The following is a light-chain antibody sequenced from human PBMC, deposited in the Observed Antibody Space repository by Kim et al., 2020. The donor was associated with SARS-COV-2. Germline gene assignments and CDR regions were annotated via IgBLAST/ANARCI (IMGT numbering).Light chain of an antibody. J-gene: IGLJ2*01. CDR1: KLGDKY. CDR2: EDT. CDR3: QAWDSSIVV. Sequence: SYELTQPPSVSVSPGQTVSITCSGDKLGDKYACWYQQKPGQSPVMVIYEDTKRPSGIPERFSGSNSGNTATLTISGTQATDEADYYCQAWDSSIVVFGGGTQPTAL. V-gene: IGLV3-1*01.